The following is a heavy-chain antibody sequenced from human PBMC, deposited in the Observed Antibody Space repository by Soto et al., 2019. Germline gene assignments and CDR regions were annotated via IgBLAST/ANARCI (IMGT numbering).Heavy chain of an antibody. J-gene: IGHJ3*02. Sequence: GESLKISCKGSGYRFTNYWIGWVRQMPGKGLEWVGIIYPGDSNIRYSPSFQGRVTLSVDKSINTAYLQWSSLQASDTAMYYCARRDYYYDTCHYCAFGIWGQGTMVTVSS. D-gene: IGHD3-22*01. CDR1: GYRFTNYW. CDR3: ARRDYYYDTCHYCAFGI. V-gene: IGHV5-51*01. CDR2: IYPGDSNI.